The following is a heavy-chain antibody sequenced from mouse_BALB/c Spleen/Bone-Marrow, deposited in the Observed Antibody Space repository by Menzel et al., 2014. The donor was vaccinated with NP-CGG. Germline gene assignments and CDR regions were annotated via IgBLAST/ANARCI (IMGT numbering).Heavy chain of an antibody. Sequence: EVQRVESGGGLVQPGGSRKLSCAASGFTFSSFGMHWVRQAPEKGLEWVAYISSGSSTIYYADTVKGRFTISRDNPENTLFLQMTSLRSEDTAMYYCASRAYWGQGTLVTVSA. CDR3: ASRAY. CDR2: ISSGSSTI. V-gene: IGHV5-17*02. J-gene: IGHJ3*01. CDR1: GFTFSSFG.